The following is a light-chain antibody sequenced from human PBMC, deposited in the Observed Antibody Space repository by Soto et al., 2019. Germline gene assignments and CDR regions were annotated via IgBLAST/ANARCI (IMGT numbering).Light chain of an antibody. J-gene: IGKJ1*01. V-gene: IGKV1-5*01. Sequence: DIQMTHSLSTLSASVGDRVTITCRASQSIISWLAWYHQKPGKAPKLLIYDASSLESGVPSRFSGSGSGTEFTLTISILQPDPFETSSYQYYDSYSMWTFGQGTKVDIK. CDR1: QSIISW. CDR2: DAS. CDR3: QYYDSYSMWT.